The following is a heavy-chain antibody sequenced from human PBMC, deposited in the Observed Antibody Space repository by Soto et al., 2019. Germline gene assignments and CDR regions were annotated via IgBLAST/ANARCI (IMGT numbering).Heavy chain of an antibody. V-gene: IGHV3-23*01. CDR3: AKVTWSGERC. D-gene: IGHD3-10*01. CDR1: ECPSRTYD. J-gene: IGHJ4*02. CDR2: ISNSGHAT. Sequence: EVQMLESGGDLIQPGGSLRLSCAASECPSRTYDMSWVRQAPGKGLEWVSGISNSGHATHYADSVRGRFTISKDDSKNTLYLPMNSLRADATAVYYCAKVTWSGERCWGRGTLVTVSS.